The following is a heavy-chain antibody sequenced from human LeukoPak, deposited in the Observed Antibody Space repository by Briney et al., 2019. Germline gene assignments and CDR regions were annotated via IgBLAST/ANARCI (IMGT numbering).Heavy chain of an antibody. Sequence: PGGSLRLSCAASGFTFSSYWVHWVRQAPGKGLVWVSRISSDGSYTIYADSVKGRFTISRDNAKNTLYLQMNSLRAEDTAVYYCAREYCSGGTCFDVFDIWGQGTMVTVSS. D-gene: IGHD2-15*01. CDR2: ISSDGSYT. CDR1: GFTFSSYW. J-gene: IGHJ3*02. V-gene: IGHV3-74*01. CDR3: AREYCSGGTCFDVFDI.